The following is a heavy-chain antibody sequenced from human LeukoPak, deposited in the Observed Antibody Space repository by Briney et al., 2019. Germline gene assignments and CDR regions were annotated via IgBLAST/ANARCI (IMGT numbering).Heavy chain of an antibody. CDR1: GYTFTSYD. V-gene: IGHV1-8*01. CDR2: MNPNSGNT. Sequence: ASVKVSCKASGYTFTSYDINWVRRATGQGLEWMGWMNPNSGNTGYAQKFQGRVTMTRNTSISTAYMELSSLRSEDTAVYYCARGRWRYYYYYYMDVWGKGTTVTISS. J-gene: IGHJ6*03. D-gene: IGHD6-13*01. CDR3: ARGRWRYYYYYYMDV.